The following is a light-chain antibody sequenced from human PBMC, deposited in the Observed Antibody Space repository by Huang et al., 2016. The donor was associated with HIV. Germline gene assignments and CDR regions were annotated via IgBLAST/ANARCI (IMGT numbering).Light chain of an antibody. CDR2: DAT. V-gene: IGKV3D-11*02. J-gene: IGKJ4*01. CDR1: QNINNY. Sequence: EVVLTQSPAPLSVFQGARVTISCRASQNINNYLHWYQQKPVQAPRLIIYDATKRPPGISDKFSGSGAGAASTLTINSLETEDFAIYYCQQRSGRLTFGGGT. CDR3: QQRSGRLT.